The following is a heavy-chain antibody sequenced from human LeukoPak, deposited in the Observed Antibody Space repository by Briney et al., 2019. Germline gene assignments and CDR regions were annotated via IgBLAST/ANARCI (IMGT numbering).Heavy chain of an antibody. D-gene: IGHD3-22*01. J-gene: IGHJ4*02. CDR2: IIPIFGTA. CDR3: AREGYYDSSGSNREGFDY. Sequence: PVKVSCKASGGTFSSYAISWVRQAPGQRLEWMGRIIPIFGTANYAQKFQGRVTITTDESTSTAYMELSSLRSEDTAVYYCAREGYYDSSGSNREGFDYWGQGTLVTVSS. V-gene: IGHV1-69*05. CDR1: GGTFSSYA.